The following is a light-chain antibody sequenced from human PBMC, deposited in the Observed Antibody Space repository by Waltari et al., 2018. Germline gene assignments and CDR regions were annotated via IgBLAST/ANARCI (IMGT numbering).Light chain of an antibody. CDR3: QQYYSTLRT. Sequence: DIVMTQSPDSLAVSLGARASIHCKSSQSVLSRSNNTNYLAWYQQKPGQPPKLLIYWASTRESGVPDRFSGSGSGTDFTLTISSLQAEDVAVYYCQQYYSTLRTFGQGTKVEIK. CDR1: QSVLSRSNNTNY. CDR2: WAS. V-gene: IGKV4-1*01. J-gene: IGKJ1*01.